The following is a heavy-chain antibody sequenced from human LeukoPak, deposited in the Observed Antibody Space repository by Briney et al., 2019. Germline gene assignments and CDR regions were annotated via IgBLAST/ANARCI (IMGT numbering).Heavy chain of an antibody. J-gene: IGHJ6*03. V-gene: IGHV1-69*05. CDR1: GGTFSSYA. D-gene: IGHD1-7*01. Sequence: SVKVSCKASGGTFSSYAISWVRQAPGQGLEWMEGIIPIFGTANYAQKFQGRVTITTDESTSTAYMELSSLRSEDTAVYYCARDFSAGTTDRDYYYYYYMDVWGKGTTVTVSS. CDR3: ARDFSAGTTDRDYYYYYYMDV. CDR2: IIPIFGTA.